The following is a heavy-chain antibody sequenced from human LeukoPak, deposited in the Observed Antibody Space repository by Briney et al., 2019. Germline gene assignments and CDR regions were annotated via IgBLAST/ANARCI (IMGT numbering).Heavy chain of an antibody. J-gene: IGHJ3*02. Sequence: SETLSLTCTVSGGSITSYYWSWIRQPPGRGLEWIGYIYYSGSTNYNPSLTSRVTISVDTSKNQLSLKLSSVTAADTAVYFCARLHRGDDAFDIWGQGTMVTVSP. CDR1: GGSITSYY. CDR2: IYYSGST. V-gene: IGHV4-59*08. D-gene: IGHD3-10*01. CDR3: ARLHRGDDAFDI.